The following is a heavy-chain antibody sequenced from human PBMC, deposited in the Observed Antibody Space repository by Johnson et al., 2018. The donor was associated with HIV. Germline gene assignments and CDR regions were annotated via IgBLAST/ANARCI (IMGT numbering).Heavy chain of an antibody. CDR1: GFIFSDYY. V-gene: IGHV3-11*04. Sequence: QVQLVETGGALVKPGGSLRLSCAASGFIFSDYYMSWIRQAPGKGLEWVSYISSGGSTIYYADSVRGRFTISRDNANNTLYLEMKSLRADDTAVYYCVRDDYAFHIWGQGTMVTVSS. J-gene: IGHJ3*02. D-gene: IGHD2-21*02. CDR2: ISSGGSTI. CDR3: VRDDYAFHI.